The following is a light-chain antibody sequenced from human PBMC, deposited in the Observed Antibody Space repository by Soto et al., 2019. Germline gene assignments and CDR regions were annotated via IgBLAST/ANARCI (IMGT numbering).Light chain of an antibody. Sequence: DIQLTQSPSALSASIGDRVTITCRASQPVITSLAWYQHKPGEAPKLLIYDASILQTGVPSRFSGYASGTEFTLTITSVQPDDFATYYCQHTYSTPSTFGQGTRLDIK. CDR2: DAS. J-gene: IGKJ5*01. V-gene: IGKV1-5*01. CDR3: QHTYSTPST. CDR1: QPVITS.